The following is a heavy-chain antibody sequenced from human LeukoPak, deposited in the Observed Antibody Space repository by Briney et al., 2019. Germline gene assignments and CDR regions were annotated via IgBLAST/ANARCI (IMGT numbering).Heavy chain of an antibody. D-gene: IGHD3-16*01. CDR3: ARAESDYGDWFDP. V-gene: IGHV4-30-2*01. J-gene: IGHJ5*02. CDR2: IYHSGST. CDR1: GSSISSGGYS. Sequence: SETLSLTCAVSGSSISSGGYSWSWIRQPPGKGLEWIGYIYHSGSTYYNPSLKSRVTISVDRSKNQFSLKLSSVTAADTAVYYCARAESDYGDWFDPWGQGTLVTVSS.